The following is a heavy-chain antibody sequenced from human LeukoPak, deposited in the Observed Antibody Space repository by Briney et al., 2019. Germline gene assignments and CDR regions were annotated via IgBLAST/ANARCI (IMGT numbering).Heavy chain of an antibody. V-gene: IGHV3-48*02. D-gene: IGHD1-26*01. J-gene: IGHJ3*02. Sequence: PGGSLRLSCAASGFTFSNYNINWVRQAPGKGLEWVSFIGSSSSPIYYADSVKGRFTVSRDNAKNSLYLHLNSLRDEDTAVYYCAGDPRPYSGSGLHFDIWGQGTLVTVSS. CDR1: GFTFSNYN. CDR3: AGDPRPYSGSGLHFDI. CDR2: IGSSSSPI.